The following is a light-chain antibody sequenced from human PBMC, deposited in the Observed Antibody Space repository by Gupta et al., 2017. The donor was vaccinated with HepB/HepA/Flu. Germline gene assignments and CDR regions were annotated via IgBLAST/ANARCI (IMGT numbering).Light chain of an antibody. CDR2: EVS. Sequence: QSALTQPPSASGSPGQSVTISCTGPSSDVGGYNYVSWYQQHPGKAPKLMIYEVSKRPSGVPDRFSGSKSGNTASLTXSXLQAEDXADYYCSSYAGSNSVVFGGGTKLTVL. J-gene: IGLJ2*01. CDR3: SSYAGSNSVV. CDR1: SSDVGGYNY. V-gene: IGLV2-8*01.